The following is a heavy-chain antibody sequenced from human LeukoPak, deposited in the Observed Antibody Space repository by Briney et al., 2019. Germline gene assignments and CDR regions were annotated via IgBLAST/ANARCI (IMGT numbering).Heavy chain of an antibody. CDR1: GYSISNGNY. V-gene: IGHV4-38-2*01. Sequence: SETLSLTCDVSGYSISNGNYWVWIRQPPGKGLEWIGSLYHSDTTYYNPSLKSRVTMSVDTSKNQFSLKLSSLTAVDTAVYYCARQHDSYFYYYVDVWGKGTTVTVSS. J-gene: IGHJ6*03. CDR3: ARQHDSYFYYYVDV. CDR2: LYHSDTT.